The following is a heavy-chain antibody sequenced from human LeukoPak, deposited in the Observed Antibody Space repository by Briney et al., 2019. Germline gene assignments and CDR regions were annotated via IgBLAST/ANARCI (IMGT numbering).Heavy chain of an antibody. D-gene: IGHD1-26*01. Sequence: GASVRVSCKVSGTYSLNELSMHWVRQAPGXGLEWMGGFDPEDDETIYAQSFKGRVTVTEDTSTATVYMDLSSLRSEDTAVCYCATLLGETYFFDFWGQGTLVTVSS. J-gene: IGHJ4*02. CDR2: FDPEDDET. V-gene: IGHV1-24*01. CDR3: ATLLGETYFFDF. CDR1: GTYSLNELS.